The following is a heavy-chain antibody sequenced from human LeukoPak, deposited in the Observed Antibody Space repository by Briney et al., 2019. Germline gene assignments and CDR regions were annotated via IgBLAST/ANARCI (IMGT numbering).Heavy chain of an antibody. CDR3: AKVPLRPYHFDY. D-gene: IGHD2-2*01. CDR1: GFIFSNYV. V-gene: IGHV3-30*02. Sequence: GGSLRLSCAASGFIFSNYVMHWGRQVPEKGLEWVAFIRADESKKYYSDSVKGRFTISRDNSKNTLYLQLTSLRPEDTAVYYCAKVPLRPYHFDYWGQGALVTVSS. CDR2: IRADESKK. J-gene: IGHJ4*02.